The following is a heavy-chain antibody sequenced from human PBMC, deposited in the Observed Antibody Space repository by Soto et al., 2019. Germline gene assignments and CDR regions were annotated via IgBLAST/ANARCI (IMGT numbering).Heavy chain of an antibody. CDR2: IYYSGST. J-gene: IGHJ4*02. V-gene: IGHV4-59*01. CDR1: GGSISSSY. Sequence: RSLTFTVSGGSISSSYWSWIRQPPGKGLEWIGYIYYSGSTNYNPSLKSRVTISVDTSKNQFSLKLSSVTAADTAVYYCAAHEVQDAIQNNWGQGT. CDR3: AAHEVQDAIQNN. D-gene: IGHD2-2*02.